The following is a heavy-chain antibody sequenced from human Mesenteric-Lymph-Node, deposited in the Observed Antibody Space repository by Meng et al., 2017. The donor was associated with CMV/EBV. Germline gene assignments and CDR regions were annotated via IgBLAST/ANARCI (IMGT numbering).Heavy chain of an antibody. V-gene: IGHV3-49*04. CDR1: GFTFGDYA. D-gene: IGHD4-17*01. CDR3: ASSTDYGYYYYAMDV. CDR2: IRSKAYGGTT. J-gene: IGHJ6*02. Sequence: GSLKISCTASGFTFGDYAMSWVRQAPGKGLEWVGFIRSKAYGGTTEYAASVKGRFTISRDDSKSIAYLQMNSLKTEDTAVYYCASSTDYGYYYYAMDVWGQGTTVTVSS.